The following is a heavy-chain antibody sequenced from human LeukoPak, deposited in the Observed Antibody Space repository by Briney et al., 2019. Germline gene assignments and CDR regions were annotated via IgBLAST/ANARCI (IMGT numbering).Heavy chain of an antibody. D-gene: IGHD1-26*01. CDR1: GGSISGSNYY. CDR3: AREGWESGDY. CDR2: IYYSGIT. Sequence: SETLSLTCAVSGGSISGSNYYWGWIRQAPGKGLEWIGSIYYSGITHYNPSLKSRVTISVDMSTNHFSLRLSSVTAADTAVYYCAREGWESGDYWGQGTLVTVSS. J-gene: IGHJ4*02. V-gene: IGHV4-39*07.